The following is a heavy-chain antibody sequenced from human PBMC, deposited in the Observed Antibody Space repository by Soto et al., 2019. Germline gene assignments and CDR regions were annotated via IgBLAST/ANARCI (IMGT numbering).Heavy chain of an antibody. CDR1: GGSISSSSYY. D-gene: IGHD2-21*02. J-gene: IGHJ5*02. CDR3: ARHPITVVTYNH. CDR2: IYYSGST. V-gene: IGHV4-39*01. Sequence: SETLSLTCTVSGGSISSSSYYWGWIRQPPGKGLEWIGSIYYSGSTYYNPSLKSRVTISVDTSKNQFSLKLSSVTAADTAVYYCARHPITVVTYNHWGQGTLVTVSS.